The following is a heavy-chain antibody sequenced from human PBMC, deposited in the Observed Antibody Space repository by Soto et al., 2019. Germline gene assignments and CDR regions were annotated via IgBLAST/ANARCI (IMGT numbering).Heavy chain of an antibody. V-gene: IGHV3-23*01. CDR3: AKSIDFWSGYYTGMDV. D-gene: IGHD3-3*01. CDR1: GFTFSSYA. CDR2: ISGSGGST. J-gene: IGHJ6*02. Sequence: GGSLRLSCAASGFTFSSYAMSWVRHAPGKGLEWVSAISGSGGSTYYADSVKGRFTISRDNSKNTLYLQMNSLRAEDTAVYYCAKSIDFWSGYYTGMDVWGQGTTVTVSS.